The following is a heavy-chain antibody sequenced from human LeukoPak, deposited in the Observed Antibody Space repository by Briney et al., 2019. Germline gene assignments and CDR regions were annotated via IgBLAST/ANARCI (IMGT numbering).Heavy chain of an antibody. V-gene: IGHV3-11*01. CDR2: ISSSGSTI. CDR1: GFTVSSNY. CDR3: ARVEYIYGYGS. J-gene: IGHJ5*02. Sequence: GGSLRLSCAASGFTVSSNYMSWIRQAPGKGLEWVSYISSSGSTICYADSVKGRFTISRDNGKNSLSLQMNSLRAEDTAVYYCARVEYIYGYGSWGQGTLVTVSS. D-gene: IGHD5-18*01.